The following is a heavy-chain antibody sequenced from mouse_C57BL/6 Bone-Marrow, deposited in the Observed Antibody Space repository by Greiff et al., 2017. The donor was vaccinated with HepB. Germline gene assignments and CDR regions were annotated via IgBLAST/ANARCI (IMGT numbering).Heavy chain of an antibody. CDR3: ARLGYGNYVLYYFDY. J-gene: IGHJ2*01. V-gene: IGHV1-69*01. CDR2: IDPSDSYT. CDR1: GYTFTSYW. D-gene: IGHD2-10*02. Sequence: QVQLQQPGAELVMPGASVKLSCKASGYTFTSYWMHWVKQRPGQGLEWIGEIDPSDSYTNYNQKFKGKSTLTVDKSSSTAYMQLSSLTSEDSAVYYCARLGYGNYVLYYFDYWGQGTTLTVSS.